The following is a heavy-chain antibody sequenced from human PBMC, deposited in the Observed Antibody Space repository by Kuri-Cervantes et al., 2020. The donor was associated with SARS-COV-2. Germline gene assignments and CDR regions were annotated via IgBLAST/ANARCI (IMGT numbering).Heavy chain of an antibody. D-gene: IGHD3-3*01. CDR3: ARVRIFGVPGFAFDI. CDR1: GGSISSYY. J-gene: IGHJ3*02. Sequence: SETLSLTCTVSGGSISSYYWSRIRQPPGKGLEWIGYIYYSGSTNYNPSLKSRVTISVDTSKDQFSLKLSSVTAADTAVYYCARVRIFGVPGFAFDIWGQGTMVTVSS. V-gene: IGHV4-59*01. CDR2: IYYSGST.